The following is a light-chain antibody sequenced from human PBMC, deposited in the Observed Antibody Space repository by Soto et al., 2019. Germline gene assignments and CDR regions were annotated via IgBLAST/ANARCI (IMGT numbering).Light chain of an antibody. J-gene: IGKJ1*01. V-gene: IGKV1-5*01. CDR1: QSISNW. Sequence: DIQMTKSPSTLPASVRDRVTITCRASQSISNWLAWYQQKPGKAPKVLIYHASNLQSGVPSRFSGSGSGTEFTLTISSLQPDDFATYYCQQYNSYSFGQGTKVDI. CDR2: HAS. CDR3: QQYNSYS.